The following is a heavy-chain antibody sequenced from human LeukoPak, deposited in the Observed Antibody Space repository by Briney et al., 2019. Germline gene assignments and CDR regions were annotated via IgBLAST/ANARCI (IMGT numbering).Heavy chain of an antibody. CDR3: ARLYSSGWPLECMDV. D-gene: IGHD6-19*01. J-gene: IGHJ6*02. Sequence: GSSVKVSCEASGGTFSSYAISWVRQAPGQGLEWMGRISAYNGNTNYAQTFQGRATMTTDRSTTTAYMELRSLRSDDTAVYYCARLYSSGWPLECMDVWGQGTTVTVSS. CDR2: ISAYNGNT. CDR1: GGTFSSYA. V-gene: IGHV1-18*01.